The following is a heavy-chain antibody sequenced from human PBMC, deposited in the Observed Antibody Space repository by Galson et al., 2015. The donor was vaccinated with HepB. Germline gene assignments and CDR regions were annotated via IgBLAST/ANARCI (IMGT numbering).Heavy chain of an antibody. CDR3: AKDSYAIFGLLNY. V-gene: IGHV3-30*18. Sequence: SLRLSCAASGFTFSSYGMHWVRQAPGKGLEWVAVISYDGSNKYYADSVKGRFTISRDNSKNTLYLQMNSLRAEDTAVYYCAKDSYAIFGLLNYWGQGTLVTVSS. J-gene: IGHJ4*02. CDR2: ISYDGSNK. CDR1: GFTFSSYG. D-gene: IGHD3-3*01.